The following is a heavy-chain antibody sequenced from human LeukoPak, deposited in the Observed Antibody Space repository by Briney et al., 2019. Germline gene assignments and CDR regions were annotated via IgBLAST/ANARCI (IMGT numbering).Heavy chain of an antibody. CDR2: IYWDDVK. CDR1: GFSLNANEVG. CDR3: AHAYTPSGTWGYFDN. J-gene: IGHJ4*02. Sequence: SGPTLVKPTQTLTLTCSFSGFSLNANEVGVGWIRQPPGRALEGLAVIYWDDVKRDNPSLRSRLTITTDTSKNQVVLTMTNMDPVDTATYFCAHAYTPSGTWGYFDNWGQGTLVTVSS. V-gene: IGHV2-5*02. D-gene: IGHD1-1*01.